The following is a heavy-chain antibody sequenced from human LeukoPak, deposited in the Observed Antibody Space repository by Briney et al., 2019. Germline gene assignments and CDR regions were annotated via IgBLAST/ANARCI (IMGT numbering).Heavy chain of an antibody. V-gene: IGHV4-31*03. CDR2: IYYSGST. J-gene: IGHJ6*02. D-gene: IGHD3-10*01. CDR1: GGSISSGVYY. CDR3: ARDRITMVRGVITGPHYGMDV. Sequence: SETLSLTCTVSGGSISSGVYYWSWIRQHPGKGLEWIGYIYYSGSTYYNPSLKSRVTISVDTSKNQFSLKLSSVTAADTAVYYCARDRITMVRGVITGPHYGMDVWGQGTTVTVSS.